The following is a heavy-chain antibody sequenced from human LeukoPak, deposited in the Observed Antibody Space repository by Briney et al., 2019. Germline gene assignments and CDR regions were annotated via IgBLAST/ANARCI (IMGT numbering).Heavy chain of an antibody. J-gene: IGHJ4*02. CDR3: ARDSRRDGYNLDY. CDR1: GDSISSYY. D-gene: IGHD5-24*01. CDR2: IYISGST. Sequence: SETLSLTCTVSGDSISSYYWSWIRQPAGKGLEWIGRIYISGSTNYNPSLKSRVTISRDTSKNEFSLKLSSVTAADTAVYYCARDSRRDGYNLDYWGRGTLVTVSS. V-gene: IGHV4-4*07.